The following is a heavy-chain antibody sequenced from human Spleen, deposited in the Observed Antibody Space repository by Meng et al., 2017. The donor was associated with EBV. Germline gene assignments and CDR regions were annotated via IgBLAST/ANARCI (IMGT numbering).Heavy chain of an antibody. J-gene: IGHJ5*02. V-gene: IGHV3-23*01. Sequence: EVQLLESGGGLVQPGGCLRLSCAASGCTFSSYAMSWVRQAPGKGLQWVSGISGSSSSTWYADSVKGRFTISRDNSKNTLYLQMNSLRAEDTAVYYCAKVISSWYLGWFDTWGQGTMVTVS. CDR3: AKVISSWYLGWFDT. CDR1: GCTFSSYA. CDR2: ISGSSSST. D-gene: IGHD6-13*01.